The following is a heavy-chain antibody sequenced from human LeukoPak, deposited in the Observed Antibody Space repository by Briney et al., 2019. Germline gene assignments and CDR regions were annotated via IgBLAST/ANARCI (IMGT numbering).Heavy chain of an antibody. CDR2: IYYSGST. Sequence: SETLSLTCTVSGGSISSSSYYWGWIRQPPGKGLEWIGSIYYSGSTYYNPSLKSRVTISVDTSKNQFSLKLSSVTAADTAVYYCARRLRFLKGDYMDVWGKGTTVTVSS. J-gene: IGHJ6*03. V-gene: IGHV4-39*01. CDR3: ARRLRFLKGDYMDV. CDR1: GGSISSSSYY. D-gene: IGHD3-3*01.